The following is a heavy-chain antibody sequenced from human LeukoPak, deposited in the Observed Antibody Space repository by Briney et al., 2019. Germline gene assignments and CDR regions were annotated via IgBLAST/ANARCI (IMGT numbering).Heavy chain of an antibody. CDR2: NNSDGSST. Sequence: GGSLRLSCAASGFTFSSYWMRWVRRAPGKGLVWVSRNNSDGSSTSYADSVKGRFTISRDNAKNTLYLKMNSLRAEDTAVYYCAKSSRPVTAMAFFDYWGQGTLVTVSS. D-gene: IGHD5-18*01. CDR3: AKSSRPVTAMAFFDY. J-gene: IGHJ4*02. V-gene: IGHV3-74*01. CDR1: GFTFSSYW.